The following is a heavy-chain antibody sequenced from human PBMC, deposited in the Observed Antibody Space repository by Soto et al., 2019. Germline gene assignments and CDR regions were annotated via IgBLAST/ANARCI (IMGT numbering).Heavy chain of an antibody. Sequence: EVQLIESGGGWVQPGTSLRVSCAASGFTFHEYAMHWVRQAPGKGLEWVSGISSDGDTIAYADSVQGRFTVFRDNAKNSLYLQMKSLRAADTALYYCTKGGYNLIYYFGMDVWGQGTTVTVSS. J-gene: IGHJ6*02. D-gene: IGHD5-12*01. V-gene: IGHV3-9*01. CDR2: ISSDGDTI. CDR3: TKGGYNLIYYFGMDV. CDR1: GFTFHEYA.